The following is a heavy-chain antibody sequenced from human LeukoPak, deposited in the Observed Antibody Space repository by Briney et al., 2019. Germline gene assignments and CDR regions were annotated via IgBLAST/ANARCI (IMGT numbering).Heavy chain of an antibody. CDR3: ARGKDIVVVPAAAFDY. CDR2: TIPIFGTA. CDR1: GYTFTSYA. Sequence: SVKVSCKASGYTFTSYAISWVRQAPGQGLEWMGGTIPIFGTANYAQKFQGRVTITTDESTSTAYMELSSLRSEDTAVYYCARGKDIVVVPAAAFDYWGQGTLVTVSS. J-gene: IGHJ4*02. V-gene: IGHV1-69*05. D-gene: IGHD2-2*01.